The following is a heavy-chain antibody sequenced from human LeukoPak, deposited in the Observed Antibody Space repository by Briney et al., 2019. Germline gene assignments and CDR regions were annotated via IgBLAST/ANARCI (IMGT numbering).Heavy chain of an antibody. V-gene: IGHV1-2*02. CDR2: INPNSGGT. CDR1: GYTFTGYY. CDR3: ARGRGGAAGASWFDP. J-gene: IGHJ5*02. Sequence: ASVKVSCKASGYTFTGYYMHWVRQAPGQGLEWMGWINPNSGGTNYAQKFQGRVTMTRDTSISTAYMALSRLRSDDTAVYYCARGRGGAAGASWFDPWGQGTLVTVSS. D-gene: IGHD6-13*01.